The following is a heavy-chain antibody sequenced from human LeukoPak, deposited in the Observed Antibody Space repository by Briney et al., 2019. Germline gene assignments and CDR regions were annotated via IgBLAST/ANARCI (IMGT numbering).Heavy chain of an antibody. CDR3: ASTYCSSTSCSEYFQH. D-gene: IGHD2-2*01. CDR2: IYYSGST. V-gene: IGHV4-39*01. Sequence: SETLSLTCTVSGGSISSSSYYWGWIRQPPGKGLEWIGGIYYSGSTYYNPSLKSRVTISVDTSKNQFSLKLSSVTAADTAVYYCASTYCSSTSCSEYFQHWGQGTLVTVSS. CDR1: GGSISSSSYY. J-gene: IGHJ1*01.